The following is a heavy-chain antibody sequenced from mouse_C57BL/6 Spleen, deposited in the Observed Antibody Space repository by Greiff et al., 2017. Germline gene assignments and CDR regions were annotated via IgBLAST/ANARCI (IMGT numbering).Heavy chain of an antibody. CDR2: IDPSDSET. V-gene: IGHV1-52*01. CDR1: GYTFTSYW. J-gene: IGHJ4*01. CDR3: ARIHYDYDESDYYAMDY. D-gene: IGHD2-4*01. Sequence: QVQLQQPGAELVRPGSSVKLSCKASGYTFTSYWMHWVKQRPIQGLEWIGNIDPSDSETHYNQKFKDKATLTVDKSSSTAYMQLSSLTSEDSAVYYCARIHYDYDESDYYAMDYWGQGTSVTVSS.